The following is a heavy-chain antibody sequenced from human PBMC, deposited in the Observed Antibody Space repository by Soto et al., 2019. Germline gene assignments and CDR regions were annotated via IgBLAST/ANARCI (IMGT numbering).Heavy chain of an antibody. J-gene: IGHJ6*02. CDR1: GLSLRTTGVG. V-gene: IGHV2-5*02. D-gene: IGHD2-21*02. Sequence: QVTLKESGPTLVKPTQTLTLTCTVSGLSLRTTGVGVGWVRQPPGKALEWLALLYWDDDQRYSPSLRSRLTIAKDISEKQVVLTMTNMATVDTATYYCVQSRCGGDCLEIYSSHAYNGLDVRGQGTRVTVSS. CDR3: VQSRCGGDCLEIYSSHAYNGLDV. CDR2: LYWDDDQ.